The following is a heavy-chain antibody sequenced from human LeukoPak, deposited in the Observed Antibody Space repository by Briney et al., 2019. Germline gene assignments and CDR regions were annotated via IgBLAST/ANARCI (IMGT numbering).Heavy chain of an antibody. Sequence: GGSLRLSCAASGFTFSSYAMSWVRQAPGKGLEWASAISGSGGSTYYADSVKGRFTISRDNSKNTLYLQMNSLRAEDTAVYYCAKDLKYYYDSSGYSDYWGQGTLVTVSS. V-gene: IGHV3-23*01. D-gene: IGHD3-22*01. CDR1: GFTFSSYA. CDR2: ISGSGGST. CDR3: AKDLKYYYDSSGYSDY. J-gene: IGHJ4*02.